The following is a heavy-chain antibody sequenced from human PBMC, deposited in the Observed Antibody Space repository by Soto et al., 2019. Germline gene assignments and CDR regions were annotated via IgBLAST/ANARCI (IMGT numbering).Heavy chain of an antibody. D-gene: IGHD5-18*01. CDR2: IRQDGSEK. Sequence: EVRLVESGGGLVQPGGSLRLSCTTSGFTFSNFWMNWVRQGSGKGLEWVANIRQDGSEKDYVDSVKGRFTISRDNAKNSVYLQMNSLRGEDTAVYYCARDRAMDDYWGQGTLVTVSP. V-gene: IGHV3-7*03. CDR3: ARDRAMDDY. CDR1: GFTFSNFW. J-gene: IGHJ4*02.